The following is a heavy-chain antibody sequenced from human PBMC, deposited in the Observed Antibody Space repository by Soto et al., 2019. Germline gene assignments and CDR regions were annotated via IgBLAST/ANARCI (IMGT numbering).Heavy chain of an antibody. V-gene: IGHV4-59*08. Sequence: TSETLSLTCTVSGGSISSYYWSWIRQPPGKGLEWIGYIYYSGSTNYNPSLKSRVTISVDTSNNQLSLKLRSVTAADTAVYYCERHDGFSSGWIFDYWGHGTLVTVSS. CDR3: ERHDGFSSGWIFDY. D-gene: IGHD6-19*01. CDR1: GGSISSYY. J-gene: IGHJ4*01. CDR2: IYYSGST.